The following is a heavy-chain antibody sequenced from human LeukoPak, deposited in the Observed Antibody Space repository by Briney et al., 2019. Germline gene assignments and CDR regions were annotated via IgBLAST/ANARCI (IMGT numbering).Heavy chain of an antibody. CDR3: AKGSRIMITFGGVIVDVFDI. Sequence: PGGSLGLSCAASGFTFSSYGMHWVRQAPGKGLEWVAVIWYDGSNKYYADSVKGRFTISRDNSKNTLYLQMNSLRAEDTAVYYCAKGSRIMITFGGVIVDVFDIWGQGTMVTVSS. D-gene: IGHD3-16*01. CDR1: GFTFSSYG. V-gene: IGHV3-33*06. CDR2: IWYDGSNK. J-gene: IGHJ3*02.